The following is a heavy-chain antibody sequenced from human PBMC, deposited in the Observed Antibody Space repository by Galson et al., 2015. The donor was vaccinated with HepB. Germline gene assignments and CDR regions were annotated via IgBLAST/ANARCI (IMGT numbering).Heavy chain of an antibody. CDR3: AKGRRENYGDYPLLFDY. Sequence: SLRLSCAASGFTFSSYGMHWVRQAPGKGLEWVAVISYDGSNKYYADSVKGRFTISRDNSKNTLYLQMNSLRAEDTAVYYCAKGRRENYGDYPLLFDYWGQGTLVTVSS. J-gene: IGHJ4*02. CDR2: ISYDGSNK. CDR1: GFTFSSYG. V-gene: IGHV3-30*18. D-gene: IGHD4-17*01.